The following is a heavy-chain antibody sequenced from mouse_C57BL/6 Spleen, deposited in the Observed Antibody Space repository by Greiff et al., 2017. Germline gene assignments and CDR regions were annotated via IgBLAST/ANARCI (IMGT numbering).Heavy chain of an antibody. J-gene: IGHJ4*01. D-gene: IGHD3-3*01. V-gene: IGHV1-19*01. CDR1: GYTFTDYY. Sequence: EVQLRQSGPVLVKPGASVKMSCKASGYTFTDYYMNWVKQSHGKSLEWIGVINPYNGGTSYNQKFKGKATLTVDKSSSTAYMELNSLTSEDSAVYYCARGGPGAMDYWGQGTSVTVSS. CDR2: INPYNGGT. CDR3: ARGGPGAMDY.